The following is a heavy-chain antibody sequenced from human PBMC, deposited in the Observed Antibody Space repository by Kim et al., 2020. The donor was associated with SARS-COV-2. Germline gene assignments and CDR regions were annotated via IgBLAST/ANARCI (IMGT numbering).Heavy chain of an antibody. Sequence: GGSLRLSCAASGFTFSSYSMNWVRQAPGKGLEWVSSISSSSSYIYYADSVKGRFTISRDNAKNSLYLQMNSLRAEDTAVYYCARDQDSSSWRLDPDVLLRYRPKYYYGMYVWGQGATVTVSS. CDR2: ISSSSSYI. D-gene: IGHD6-13*01. CDR3: ARDQDSSSWRLDPDVLLRYRPKYYYGMYV. J-gene: IGHJ6*02. V-gene: IGHV3-21*01. CDR1: GFTFSSYS.